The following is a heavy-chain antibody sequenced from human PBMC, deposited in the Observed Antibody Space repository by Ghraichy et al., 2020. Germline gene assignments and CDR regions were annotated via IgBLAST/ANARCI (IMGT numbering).Heavy chain of an antibody. D-gene: IGHD5-24*01. CDR2: IYYSGST. J-gene: IGHJ4*02. V-gene: IGHV4-31*03. Sequence: SETLSLTCTVSGGSISSGGYYWSWIRQHPGKGLEWIGYIYYSGSTYYNPSLKSRVTISVDTSKNQFSLKLSSVTAADTAVYYCARVSRWLQTFDYWGQGTLVTVSS. CDR1: GGSISSGGYY. CDR3: ARVSRWLQTFDY.